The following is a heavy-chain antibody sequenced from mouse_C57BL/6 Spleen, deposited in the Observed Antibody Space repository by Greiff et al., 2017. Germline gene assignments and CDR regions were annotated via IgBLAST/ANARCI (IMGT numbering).Heavy chain of an antibody. J-gene: IGHJ2*01. CDR1: GYSFTSSW. CDR2: IHPGDGDT. Sequence: QVQLQQSGPELVKPGASVKISCKASGYSFTSSWLNWVKQRPGQGLEWIGRIHPGDGDTNYNGKFKGKATLTADKSSSTAYMQLSSLTSEDAAVYCGASTAVNIDFEYWGQGTTLTVAA. D-gene: IGHD1-2*01. CDR3: ASTAVNIDFEY. V-gene: IGHV1-82*01.